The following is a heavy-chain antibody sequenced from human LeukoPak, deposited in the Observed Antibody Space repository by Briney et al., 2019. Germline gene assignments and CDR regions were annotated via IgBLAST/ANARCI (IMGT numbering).Heavy chain of an antibody. Sequence: PGGSLRLSCAASGFTFSSYAMSWVRQAPGKGLEWVSAIGGSGGSTYYADSVKGRFTISRDNSKDTLYLQMNSLRAEDTAVYYRAKNQIVGIDYWGQGTLVTVSS. V-gene: IGHV3-23*01. D-gene: IGHD1-26*01. CDR3: AKNQIVGIDY. J-gene: IGHJ4*02. CDR1: GFTFSSYA. CDR2: IGGSGGST.